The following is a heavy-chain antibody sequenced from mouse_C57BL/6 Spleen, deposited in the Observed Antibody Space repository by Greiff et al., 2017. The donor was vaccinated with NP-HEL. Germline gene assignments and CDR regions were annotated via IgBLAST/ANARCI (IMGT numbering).Heavy chain of an antibody. J-gene: IGHJ2*01. D-gene: IGHD1-1*01. CDR3: AREGVYYYGSYFDY. CDR1: GYAFSSSW. CDR2: IYPGDGDT. V-gene: IGHV1-82*01. Sequence: VQLQQSGPELVKPGASVKISCKASGYAFSSSWMNWVKQRPGKGLEWIGRIYPGDGDTNYNGKFKGKATLTADKSSSTAYMQLSSLTSEDSAVYFCAREGVYYYGSYFDYWGQGTTLTVSS.